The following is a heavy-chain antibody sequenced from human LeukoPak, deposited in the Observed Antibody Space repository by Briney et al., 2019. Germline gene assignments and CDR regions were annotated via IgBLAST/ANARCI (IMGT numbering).Heavy chain of an antibody. Sequence: PSETLSLTCTVSGGSISNYYWSWIRQPPGKGLEWIGYIYYSGTTNYNPSLKSRVTISVDTSKNQFSLKLSSVTTADMAVYYCARGRVGAGYYGMDVWGQGTTVTVSS. J-gene: IGHJ6*02. CDR1: GGSISNYY. V-gene: IGHV4-59*01. CDR3: ARGRVGAGYYGMDV. CDR2: IYYSGTT. D-gene: IGHD1-26*01.